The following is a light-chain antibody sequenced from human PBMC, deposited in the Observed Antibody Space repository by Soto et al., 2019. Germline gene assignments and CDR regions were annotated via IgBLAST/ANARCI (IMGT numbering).Light chain of an antibody. CDR1: QSVSSN. V-gene: IGKV3-15*01. Sequence: EIVMTQSPATLFVSPGERATLSCRASQSVSSNLAWYQQKPGQAPRLLISGASTRATGIQARFSGSGSGTEFTLTISSLQSEDFAVYYCQQYNYWPYTFGQGTKLEIK. CDR2: GAS. J-gene: IGKJ2*01. CDR3: QQYNYWPYT.